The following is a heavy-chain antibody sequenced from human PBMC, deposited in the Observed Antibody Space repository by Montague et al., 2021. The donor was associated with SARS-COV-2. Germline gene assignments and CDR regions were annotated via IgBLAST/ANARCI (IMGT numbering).Heavy chain of an antibody. CDR1: GDSISNYS. CDR3: ARVRYYGSGTSLGMDV. V-gene: IGHV4-59*12. CDR2: IYYSGST. Sequence: SETLSLTCSVSGDSISNYSWSWIRQSPGKGLEWIGYIYYSGSTNYNPSLTSRVTISVDTSKIQFSLKLSSVTAADTAVYYCARVRYYGSGTSLGMDVWGQGTTVTVSS. J-gene: IGHJ6*02. D-gene: IGHD3-10*01.